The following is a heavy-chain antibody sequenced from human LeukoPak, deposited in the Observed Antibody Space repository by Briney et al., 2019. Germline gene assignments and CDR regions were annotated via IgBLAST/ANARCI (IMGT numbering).Heavy chain of an antibody. CDR3: ARVYSIVANWFDP. V-gene: IGHV3-53*01. CDR2: IYSGGST. J-gene: IGHJ5*02. Sequence: GGSLSLSCAASGFTVSINYMSWVPQEPGKGLEWVSVIYSGGSTYYADSVKGRFTISRDNSKNTLYLQMNSLRAEDTAVYYCARVYSIVANWFDPWGQGTLVTVSS. D-gene: IGHD5-12*01. CDR1: GFTVSINY.